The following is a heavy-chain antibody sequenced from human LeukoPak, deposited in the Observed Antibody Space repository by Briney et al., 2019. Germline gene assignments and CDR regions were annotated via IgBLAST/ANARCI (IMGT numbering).Heavy chain of an antibody. CDR2: IYPGDSDT. CDR1: GYSFTNYW. CDR3: ARYYGSGSKYYYYGMDV. J-gene: IGHJ6*02. D-gene: IGHD3-10*01. Sequence: GESLKISCKGSGYSFTNYWIGWVRQMPGRGLEWMGIIYPGDSDTRYSPSFQGQVTISADKSISTAYLQWSSLKASDTAMYYCARYYGSGSKYYYYGMDVWGQGTTVTVSS. V-gene: IGHV5-51*01.